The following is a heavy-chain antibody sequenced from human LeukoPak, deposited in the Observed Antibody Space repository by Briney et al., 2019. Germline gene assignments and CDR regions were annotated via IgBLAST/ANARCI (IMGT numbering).Heavy chain of an antibody. J-gene: IGHJ5*02. D-gene: IGHD1-1*01. CDR3: ARGGGYTTGFDP. V-gene: IGHV1-8*01. Sequence: ASVKVSCKASGYTFTRYDINWVRQATGQGLEWMGWMNPNSGNTGYAQKFQGRVTMTRNTSISTAYMELSSLRSEDTAVYYCARGGGYTTGFDPWGQGTLVTVSS. CDR1: GYTFTRYD. CDR2: MNPNSGNT.